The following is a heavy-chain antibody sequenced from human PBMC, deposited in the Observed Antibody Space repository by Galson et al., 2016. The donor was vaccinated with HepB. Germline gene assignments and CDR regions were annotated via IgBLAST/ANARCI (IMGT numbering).Heavy chain of an antibody. CDR3: TRETGVRGVFDY. J-gene: IGHJ4*02. Sequence: SLRLSCAASGFTFSDYSMNWVRQAPGKGLEWVCLISWNGGGPYYIDSVKGRFTISRDNSKNSLFLQMHSLRTEDTGLYYCTRETGVRGVFDYWGQGTLVTVSS. CDR1: GFTFSDYS. V-gene: IGHV3-43*01. D-gene: IGHD3-10*01. CDR2: ISWNGGGP.